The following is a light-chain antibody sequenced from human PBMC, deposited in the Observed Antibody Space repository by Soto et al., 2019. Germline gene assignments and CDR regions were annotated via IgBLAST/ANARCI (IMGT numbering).Light chain of an antibody. CDR2: DAS. CDR3: QQRGNWPS. J-gene: IGKJ4*02. CDR1: QSVSRY. Sequence: EIALTQSPATLSLSPGERATLSCRASQSVSRYLAWYQQKPGQAPRLLTYDASNRATGIPARFSGSGSGTDFTLTISSLEPEDFALYYCQQRGNWPSFGGGTKVDIK. V-gene: IGKV3-11*01.